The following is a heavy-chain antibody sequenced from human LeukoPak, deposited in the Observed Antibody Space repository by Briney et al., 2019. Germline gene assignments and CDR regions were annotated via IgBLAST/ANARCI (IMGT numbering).Heavy chain of an antibody. D-gene: IGHD2-15*01. CDR2: IYSGGST. CDR3: AKDGGSDPDSFDI. Sequence: GGSLRLSCVASGFTFSSYSMNWIRRAPGKGLEWVSVIYSGGSTYYADSVRGRFTISRDNTKNSLYLQMNSLRAEDTAVYYCAKDGGSDPDSFDIWGQGTMVTVSS. CDR1: GFTFSSYS. J-gene: IGHJ3*02. V-gene: IGHV3-NL1*01.